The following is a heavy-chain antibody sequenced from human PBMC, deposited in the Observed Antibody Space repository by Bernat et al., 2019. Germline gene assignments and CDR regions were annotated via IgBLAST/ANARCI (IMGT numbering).Heavy chain of an antibody. D-gene: IGHD1-26*01. CDR3: ARDLPGTKGKGGKDAFDI. Sequence: QVQLVQSGAEVKKPGSSVKVSCKASGGTFSSYAISWVRQAPGQGLEWMGGIIPIFATANYAQKFQGRVTITADESTSTAYMELSSLRCEDTAVYYCARDLPGTKGKGGKDAFDIWGQGTMVTVSS. CDR1: GGTFSSYA. J-gene: IGHJ3*02. CDR2: IIPIFATA. V-gene: IGHV1-69*01.